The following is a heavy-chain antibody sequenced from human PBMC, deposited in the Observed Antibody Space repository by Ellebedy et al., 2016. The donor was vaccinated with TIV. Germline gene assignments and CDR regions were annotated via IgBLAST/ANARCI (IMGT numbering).Heavy chain of an antibody. V-gene: IGHV3-23*01. CDR3: VREASIGGTVFFDY. D-gene: IGHD1-7*01. Sequence: GESLKISCAASGFTFSSCAMTWVRQAPGKGLEWVSAISGSGGSIYYADSVKGRFTISRDDAENTVYLHMSSLRDKDTAVYFCVREASIGGTVFFDYWGQGALVTVSS. CDR1: GFTFSSCA. CDR2: ISGSGGSI. J-gene: IGHJ4*02.